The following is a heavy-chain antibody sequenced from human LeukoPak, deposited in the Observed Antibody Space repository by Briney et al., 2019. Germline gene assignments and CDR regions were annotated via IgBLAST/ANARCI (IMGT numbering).Heavy chain of an antibody. Sequence: NSSETLSLTCAVYGGSFSGYYWSWIRQPPGKGLEWIGEINHSGSTNYNLSLKSRVTISVDTSKNQFSLKLSSVTAADTAVYYCARVRSIAVAGMVFDYWGQGTLVTVSS. V-gene: IGHV4-34*01. CDR1: GGSFSGYY. CDR2: INHSGST. CDR3: ARVRSIAVAGMVFDY. J-gene: IGHJ4*02. D-gene: IGHD6-19*01.